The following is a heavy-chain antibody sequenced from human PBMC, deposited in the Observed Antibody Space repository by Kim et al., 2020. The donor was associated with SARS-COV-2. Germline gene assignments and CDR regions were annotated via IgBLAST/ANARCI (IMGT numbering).Heavy chain of an antibody. CDR2: IYHTGAT. CDR3: VRHRVGATAFEY. CDR1: DGSITKTDW. J-gene: IGHJ4*02. V-gene: IGHV4-4*02. D-gene: IGHD1-26*01. Sequence: SETLSLTCVVSDGSITKTDWWSWVRQAPGKGLEWIAEIYHTGATNANPSLKSRVTTSVDKSNNQFSLKLRYMTAADTAVYYCVRHRVGATAFEYWDQGTLVPV.